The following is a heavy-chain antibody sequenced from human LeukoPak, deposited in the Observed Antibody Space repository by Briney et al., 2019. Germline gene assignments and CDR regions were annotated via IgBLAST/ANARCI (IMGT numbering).Heavy chain of an antibody. CDR1: GFTFSSYA. CDR2: ISYDGSNK. CDR3: AKQAIAVAAIDY. Sequence: GGSLRLSCAASGFTFSSYAMSWVRQAPGKGLEWVAVISYDGSNKYYADSVKGRFTISRDNSKNTLYLQMNSLRAEDTAVYYCAKQAIAVAAIDYWGQGTLVTVSS. D-gene: IGHD6-19*01. V-gene: IGHV3-30*18. J-gene: IGHJ4*02.